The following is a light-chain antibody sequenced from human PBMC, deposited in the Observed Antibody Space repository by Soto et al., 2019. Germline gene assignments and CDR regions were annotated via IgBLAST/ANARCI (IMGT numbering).Light chain of an antibody. CDR2: EVT. CDR3: NSYTRFSTYV. Sequence: QSVLTQPASVSGSPGQSITISCTGASSDVGLYDFVSWYQQHPGKAPKLLIYEVTYRPSGVSSRFSGSKSGNTASLTISGLQAEAEADYYCNSYTRFSTYVFGTGTRSPS. CDR1: SSDVGLYDF. V-gene: IGLV2-14*01. J-gene: IGLJ1*01.